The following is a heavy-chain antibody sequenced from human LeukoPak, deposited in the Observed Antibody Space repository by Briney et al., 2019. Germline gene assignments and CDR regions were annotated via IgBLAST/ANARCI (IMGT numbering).Heavy chain of an antibody. D-gene: IGHD3-22*01. CDR1: GFTFSSYS. Sequence: GGSLRLSCAASGFTFSSYSMNWVRQAPGKGLEWVSSISSSSSYIYYADSVKGRFTISRDNARHSLYLQMNSLRAEDTAVYYCARAPDYYDSSEYFDYWGQGTLVTVSS. J-gene: IGHJ4*02. V-gene: IGHV3-21*01. CDR3: ARAPDYYDSSEYFDY. CDR2: ISSSSSYI.